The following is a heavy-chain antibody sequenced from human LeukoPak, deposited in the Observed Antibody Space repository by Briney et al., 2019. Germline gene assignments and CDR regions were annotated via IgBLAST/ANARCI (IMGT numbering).Heavy chain of an antibody. Sequence: GGSLRLSCAASGFTFSSYWMSWVRQAPGKGLEYVSNINQDGSDKNYVDSVKGRFTNSRDNAKNSLYLQMNSLRAEDTAVYYCARGSFSRRTVRGCADFWSGYCYPGLNQFDYWGQGTLVTVSS. CDR2: INQDGSDK. J-gene: IGHJ4*02. CDR3: ARGSFSRRTVRGCADFWSGYCYPGLNQFDY. V-gene: IGHV3-7*03. D-gene: IGHD3-3*01. CDR1: GFTFSSYW.